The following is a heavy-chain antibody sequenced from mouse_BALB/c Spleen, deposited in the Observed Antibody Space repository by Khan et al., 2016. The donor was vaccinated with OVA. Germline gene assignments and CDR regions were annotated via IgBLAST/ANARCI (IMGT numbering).Heavy chain of an antibody. CDR1: GYTFTSYT. J-gene: IGHJ3*01. CDR2: INPSNGYT. Sequence: VQLQQSGAELARPGASVKMSCKASGYTFTSYTIHWIKLRPGQGLEWIGFINPSNGYTNYNQKFKDKATLPADKSSTTVSMQLSSLTSDDSAVYNSVRDGAYHRNDGWFAYWGQGTLVTVSA. D-gene: IGHD2-14*01. V-gene: IGHV1-4*01. CDR3: VRDGAYHRNDGWFAY.